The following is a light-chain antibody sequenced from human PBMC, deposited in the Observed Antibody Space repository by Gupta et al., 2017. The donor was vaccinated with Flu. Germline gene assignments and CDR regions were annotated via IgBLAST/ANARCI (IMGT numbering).Light chain of an antibody. J-gene: IGLJ3*02. CDR3: SFYTSSSTLM. CDR2: EDI. Sequence: QSALTQPPSVSGSPGPSVTISCTGTSSDVGRYDRVSWYQQPPGTAPKLIVFEDINRPSGVPDRFSGSKSGNTASLTISGLQAEDEADYYCSFYTSSSTLMFGGGTKLTVL. CDR1: SSDVGRYDR. V-gene: IGLV2-18*01.